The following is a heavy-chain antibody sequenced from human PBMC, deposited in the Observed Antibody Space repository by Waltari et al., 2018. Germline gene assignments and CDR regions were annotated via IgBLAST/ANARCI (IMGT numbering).Heavy chain of an antibody. V-gene: IGHV1-3*01. CDR1: GYTFTSYA. Sequence: QVQLVQSGAEVKKPGASVKVSCKASGYTFTSYAMHWVRQAPGQRLEWMGWINAGNGNTKYSQKFQGRVTITRDTSASTAYRELSSLRSEDTAVYYCAREVVNERGENGMDVWGQGTTVTVSS. D-gene: IGHD2-15*01. CDR3: AREVVNERGENGMDV. CDR2: INAGNGNT. J-gene: IGHJ6*02.